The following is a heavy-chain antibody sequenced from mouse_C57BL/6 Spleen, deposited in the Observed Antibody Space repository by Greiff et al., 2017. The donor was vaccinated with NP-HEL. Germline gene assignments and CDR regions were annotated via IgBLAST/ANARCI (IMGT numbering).Heavy chain of an antibody. CDR2: IGPGSGST. D-gene: IGHD1-1*01. CDR3: AYYYGSSPYYFDY. CDR1: GYTFTDYY. J-gene: IGHJ2*01. Sequence: QVQLQQSGAELVKPGASVKISCKASGYTFTDYYINWVKQRPGQGLEWIGKIGPGSGSTYYTEKFKGKATLTADKSSSTAYMQLSSLTSEDSAVYFCAYYYGSSPYYFDYWGQGTTLTVSS. V-gene: IGHV1-77*01.